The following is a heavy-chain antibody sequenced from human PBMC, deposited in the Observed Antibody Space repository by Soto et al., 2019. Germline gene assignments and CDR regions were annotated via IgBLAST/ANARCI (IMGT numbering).Heavy chain of an antibody. CDR3: ARDQLSSGLYVWFDP. D-gene: IGHD6-25*01. J-gene: IGHJ5*02. CDR1: GGSVSSGNYY. CDR2: IYYSGST. Sequence: SETLSLTCTVSGGSVSSGNYYWSWIRQPPGKGLEWIGYIYYSGSTNYNPSLKSRVTISVDTSKNQFSLKLSSVTAADTAVYYCARDQLSSGLYVWFDPWGQGTLVTVSS. V-gene: IGHV4-61*01.